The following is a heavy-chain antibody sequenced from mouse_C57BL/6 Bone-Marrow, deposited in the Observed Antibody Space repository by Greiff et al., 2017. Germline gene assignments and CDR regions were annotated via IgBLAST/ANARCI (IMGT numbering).Heavy chain of an antibody. CDR1: GFSLTSYG. D-gene: IGHD2-4*01. CDR2: IWSDGST. Sequence: VKLMESGPGLVAPSQSLSITCTVSGFSLTSYGVHWVRQPPGKGLEWLVVIWSDGSTTYNSALNSRLSISKDNSKSQVFLKMNSLQTDDTAMYYCARQYYDYLAWFAYWGQGTLVTVSA. CDR3: ARQYYDYLAWFAY. J-gene: IGHJ3*01. V-gene: IGHV2-6-1*01.